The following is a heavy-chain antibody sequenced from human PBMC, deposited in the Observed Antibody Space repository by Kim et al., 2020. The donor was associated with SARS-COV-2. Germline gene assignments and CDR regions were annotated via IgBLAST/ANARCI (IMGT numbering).Heavy chain of an antibody. Sequence: GGSLRLSCAASGFTFSSYEMNWVRQAPGKGLEWVSYISSSGSTIYYADSVKGRFTISRDNAKNSLYLQMNSLRAEDTAVYYCARDLLRLQFRSPNGLPGDWGQGTLVTVSS. J-gene: IGHJ4*02. CDR3: ARDLLRLQFRSPNGLPGD. CDR2: ISSSGSTI. V-gene: IGHV3-48*03. D-gene: IGHD5-12*01. CDR1: GFTFSSYE.